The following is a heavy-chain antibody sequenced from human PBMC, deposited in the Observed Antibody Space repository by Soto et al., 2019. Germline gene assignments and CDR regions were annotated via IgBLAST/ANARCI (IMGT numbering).Heavy chain of an antibody. CDR1: GFTFSNAW. CDR2: IKSKTDGGTT. CDR3: TTVGPSWSGYDLDYYYGMDV. V-gene: IGHV3-15*01. Sequence: EVQLVESGGGLVKPGGSLRLSCAASGFTFSNAWMSWVRQAPGKGLEWVGRIKSKTDGGTTDYAVPVKGRFTISRDDSKNTLYLQMNSLKTEDTAVYYCTTVGPSWSGYDLDYYYGMDVWGQGTTVTVSS. D-gene: IGHD5-12*01. J-gene: IGHJ6*02.